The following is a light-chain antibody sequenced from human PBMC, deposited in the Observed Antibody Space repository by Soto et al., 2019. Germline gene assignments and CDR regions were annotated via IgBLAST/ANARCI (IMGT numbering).Light chain of an antibody. Sequence: QPVLTQSPSASASLGASVKLTCTLSSGHSSYTITWHQQQPEKGLRFLMKLNSDGRHTKGDGIPDRFSGSSSGAERYLTISSLQSEDEADYYCQTWGTAYVLFGGGTQLTVL. CDR2: LNSDGRH. V-gene: IGLV4-69*01. J-gene: IGLJ2*01. CDR1: SGHSSYT. CDR3: QTWGTAYVL.